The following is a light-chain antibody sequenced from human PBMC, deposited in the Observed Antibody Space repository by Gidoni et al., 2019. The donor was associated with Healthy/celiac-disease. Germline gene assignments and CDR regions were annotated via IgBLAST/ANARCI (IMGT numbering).Light chain of an antibody. J-gene: IGKJ2*01. V-gene: IGKV1-8*01. CDR2: AAS. CDR3: QQYYSYPYT. CDR1: QGISSY. Sequence: IQLNQSPSSLSASVGDRVTITCRASQGISSYLAWYQQKPGKAPKLLIYAASTLQSGVPSRFSGSGSGTDFTLTISCLQSEDFATYYCQQYYSYPYTFGQGTKLEIK.